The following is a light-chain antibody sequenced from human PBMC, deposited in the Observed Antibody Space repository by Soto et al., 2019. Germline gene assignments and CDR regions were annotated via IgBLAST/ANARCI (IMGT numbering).Light chain of an antibody. CDR1: SXDVGGYDS. J-gene: IGLJ1*01. V-gene: IGLV2-14*01. CDR2: GVT. Sequence: QSALTQPASVSGSPGQSITISCTGTSXDVGGYDSVCWYQQHPGKAPKVMIYGVTNRPSGVSDRFSGSKSGNTASLTISGLQAEDEADYYCSSFTSSITYVFGTGTKVTVL. CDR3: SSFTSSITYV.